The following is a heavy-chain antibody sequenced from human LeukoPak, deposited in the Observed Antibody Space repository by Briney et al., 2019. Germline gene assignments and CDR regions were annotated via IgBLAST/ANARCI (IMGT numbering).Heavy chain of an antibody. D-gene: IGHD3-16*02. V-gene: IGHV7-4-1*02. CDR3: ARSHYVWGSYRYAPGY. CDR1: GYTLTSYA. CDR2: INTNTGNP. J-gene: IGHJ4*02. Sequence: ASVKVSCKASGYTLTSYAMNWVRQAPGQGLEWMGWINTNTGNPTYAQGFTGRFVSSLDTSVSTAYLQISSLKAEDTAVYYCARSHYVWGSYRYAPGYWGQGTLATVSS.